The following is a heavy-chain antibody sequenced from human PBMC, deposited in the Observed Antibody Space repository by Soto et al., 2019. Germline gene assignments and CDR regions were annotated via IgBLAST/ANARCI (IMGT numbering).Heavy chain of an antibody. CDR1: GSTFTRYD. D-gene: IGHD3-10*01. CDR3: ARGPGTWFGELWSGHGMDV. Sequence: QVQLVQSGAEVKKPGASVKVSCKASGSTFTRYDINWVRQATGQGIEWMGWMNPKSGNTGYAQKFQGRVTMTRNTSISTAYMELGSLRSEDTAVYDCARGPGTWFGELWSGHGMDVWGQGTTVTVSS. CDR2: MNPKSGNT. V-gene: IGHV1-8*01. J-gene: IGHJ6*02.